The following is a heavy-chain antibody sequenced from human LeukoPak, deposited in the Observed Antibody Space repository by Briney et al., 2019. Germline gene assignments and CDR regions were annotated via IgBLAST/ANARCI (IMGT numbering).Heavy chain of an antibody. CDR3: ARHVPTYYYDSSGYGVDY. D-gene: IGHD3-22*01. CDR2: IYYSGST. J-gene: IGHJ4*02. Sequence: PSETLSLTCTVSGGSISSSSYYWGWIRQPPGTGLEWIGSIYYSGSTYYNPSLKSRVTISVDTSKNQFSLKLSSVTAADTAVYYWARHVPTYYYDSSGYGVDYWGQGTLVTVSS. CDR1: GGSISSSSYY. V-gene: IGHV4-39*01.